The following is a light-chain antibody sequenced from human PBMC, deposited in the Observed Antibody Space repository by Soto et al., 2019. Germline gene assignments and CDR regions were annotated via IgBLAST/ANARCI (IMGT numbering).Light chain of an antibody. CDR2: GAS. CDR1: QCVSSSY. CDR3: QQYGSSPWT. J-gene: IGKJ1*01. V-gene: IGKV3-20*01. Sequence: EIVLTQSPGTLSLSPGERATLSCRASQCVSSSYLAWYQQKPGQAPRLLIYGASSRATGIPDRFSGSGSGTDFTLTISRLEPEDFAMYYCQQYGSSPWTFGQGPKVEIK.